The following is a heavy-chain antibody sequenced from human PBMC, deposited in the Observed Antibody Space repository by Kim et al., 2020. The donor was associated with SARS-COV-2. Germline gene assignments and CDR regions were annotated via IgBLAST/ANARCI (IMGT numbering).Heavy chain of an antibody. CDR1: GYTFTSYA. CDR2: INTNTGNP. CDR3: ARDRYSSGWYYFDY. D-gene: IGHD6-19*01. V-gene: IGHV7-4-1*02. J-gene: IGHJ4*02. Sequence: ASVKVSCKASGYTFTSYAVNWVRQAPGQGLEWMGWINTNTGNPTYAQGFTGRFVFSLDTSVSTAYLQISSLKAEDTAVYYCARDRYSSGWYYFDYWGQGTLVTVSS.